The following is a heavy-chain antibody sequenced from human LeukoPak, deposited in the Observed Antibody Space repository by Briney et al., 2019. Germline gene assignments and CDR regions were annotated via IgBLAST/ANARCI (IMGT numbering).Heavy chain of an antibody. J-gene: IGHJ6*03. CDR3: ARDWGRSAGV. D-gene: IGHD3-16*01. V-gene: IGHV3-30*04. CDR2: VKYDGTYT. Sequence: PGGSLRLSCAVSGFTLNEHDMHWVRQTPGKGLAWVAVVKYDGTYTSYADSVKGRFTISRDNSKNMLYLQMNSLGTEDTAVYYCARDWGRSAGVWGKGTTVTVSS. CDR1: GFTLNEHD.